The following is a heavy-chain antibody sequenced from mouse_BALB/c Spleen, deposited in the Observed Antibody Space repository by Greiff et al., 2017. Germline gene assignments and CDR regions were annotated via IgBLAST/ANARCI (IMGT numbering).Heavy chain of an antibody. CDR2: ISSGSSTI. Sequence: EVQRVESGGGLVQPGGSRKLSCAASGFTFSSFGMHWVRQAPEKGLEWVAYISSGSSTIYYADTVKGRFTISRDNPKNTLFLQMTSLRSEDTAMYSCTNYKYSTAYAMDYWGQGTSVTVSS. D-gene: IGHD2-5*01. CDR1: GFTFSSFG. CDR3: TNYKYSTAYAMDY. V-gene: IGHV5-17*02. J-gene: IGHJ4*01.